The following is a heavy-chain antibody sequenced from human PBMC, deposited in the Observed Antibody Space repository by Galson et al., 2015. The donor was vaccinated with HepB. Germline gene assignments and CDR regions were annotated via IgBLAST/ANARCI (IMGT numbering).Heavy chain of an antibody. J-gene: IGHJ4*02. Sequence: LRLSCAASGLTFITYTMTWVRQAPGKGLEWVSSISDGGDTTYYADSVEGRFTISRDNSKNMVYLQLNSLRVEDAAIYYCAKDWRGNTCDATCMGNWGQGTLVTVSS. CDR3: AKDWRGNTCDATCMGN. CDR2: ISDGGDTT. D-gene: IGHD4-23*01. CDR1: GLTFITYT. V-gene: IGHV3-23*01.